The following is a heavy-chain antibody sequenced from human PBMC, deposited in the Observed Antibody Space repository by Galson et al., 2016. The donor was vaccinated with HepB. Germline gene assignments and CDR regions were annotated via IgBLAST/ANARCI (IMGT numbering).Heavy chain of an antibody. CDR1: GFTFSNYG. D-gene: IGHD1-26*01. V-gene: IGHV3-30*18. CDR3: AKKSPGKELSPPDY. J-gene: IGHJ4*02. Sequence: SLRLSCAASGFTFSNYGMHWIRQAPGKGLEWVANTSSDESVKHYADPVQCRFTISKDNFKNTLSLQMNSLRAEDTAVYYCAKKSPGKELSPPDYWGQGTLVAVSS. CDR2: TSSDESVK.